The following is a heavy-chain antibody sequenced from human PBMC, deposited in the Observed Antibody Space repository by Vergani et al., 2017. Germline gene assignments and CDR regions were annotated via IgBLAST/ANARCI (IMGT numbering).Heavy chain of an antibody. D-gene: IGHD3-22*01. CDR2: ISYDGSNK. Sequence: VQLLESGGGLVQPGGSLRLSCAASGFTFSSYAMHWVRQAPGKGLEWVAVISYDGSNKYYADSVKGRFTISRDNSKNTLYLQMNSLRAEDTAVYYCAREGGLRRMIVEVITGGPDYWGQGTLVTVSS. CDR3: AREGGLRRMIVEVITGGPDY. CDR1: GFTFSSYA. V-gene: IGHV3-30-3*01. J-gene: IGHJ4*02.